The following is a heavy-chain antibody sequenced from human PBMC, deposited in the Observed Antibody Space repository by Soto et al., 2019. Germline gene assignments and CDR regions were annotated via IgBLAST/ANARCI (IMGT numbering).Heavy chain of an antibody. D-gene: IGHD2-21*02. V-gene: IGHV1-46*01. CDR3: AGMEAYCGGDCPVDY. J-gene: IGHJ4*02. CDR2: INPSSSST. CDR1: GYTFSNYY. Sequence: QVQLVQSGAEVKKPGASVKVSCKASGYTFSNYYIHWVRQAPGQGLEWMGIINPSSSSTTYAQRFQGRVTMTRDTSTNTVYMALSSLISEDTAMYYCAGMEAYCGGDCPVDYWGQGTLVTVSS.